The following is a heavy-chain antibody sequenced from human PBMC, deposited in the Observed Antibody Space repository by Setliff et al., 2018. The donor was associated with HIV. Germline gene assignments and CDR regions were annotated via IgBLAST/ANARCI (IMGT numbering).Heavy chain of an antibody. V-gene: IGHV3-43D*04. CDR2: ISWNGGSK. CDR1: GFTFDDYT. CDR3: AKDNLYSSGVYQFDY. J-gene: IGHJ4*02. D-gene: IGHD3-10*01. Sequence: GESLKISCAASGFTFDDYTMHWVRQAPGKGLEWISLISWNGGSKDYAESVKGRFTISRDYSKNSLYLQMNSLGAEDTAVYYCAKDNLYSSGVYQFDYWGQGTMVTVSS.